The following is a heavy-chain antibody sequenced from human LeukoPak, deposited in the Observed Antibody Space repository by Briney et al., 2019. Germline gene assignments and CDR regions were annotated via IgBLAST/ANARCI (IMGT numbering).Heavy chain of an antibody. J-gene: IGHJ4*02. V-gene: IGHV3-21*01. Sequence: GGSLRLSCEASGFTFSSYSMNWVRQAPGKGLEWVSSISSSSSYIYYADSVKGRFTISRDNAKNSLYLQMNSLRAEDTAVYYCARVGMKEGYDYVWGSYLPDYWGQGTLVTVSS. CDR3: ARVGMKEGYDYVWGSYLPDY. CDR1: GFTFSSYS. D-gene: IGHD3-16*02. CDR2: ISSSSSYI.